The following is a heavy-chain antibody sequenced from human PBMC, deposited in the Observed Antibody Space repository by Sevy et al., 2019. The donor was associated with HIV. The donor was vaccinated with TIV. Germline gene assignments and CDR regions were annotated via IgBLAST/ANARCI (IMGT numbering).Heavy chain of an antibody. D-gene: IGHD6-19*01. V-gene: IGHV3-30*04. CDR1: GFTFSSYA. Sequence: GESLKISCAASGFTFSSYAMHWVRQAPGKGLEWVAVISYDGSNKYYAASVKGRFTISRDNSKNTLYLQMNSLRAEDTAVYYCARDVDAGGWYRYYYYYGMDVWGQGTTVTVSS. J-gene: IGHJ6*02. CDR2: ISYDGSNK. CDR3: ARDVDAGGWYRYYYYYGMDV.